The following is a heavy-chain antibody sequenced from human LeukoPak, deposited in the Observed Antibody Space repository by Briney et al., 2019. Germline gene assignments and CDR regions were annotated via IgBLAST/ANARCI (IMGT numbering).Heavy chain of an antibody. V-gene: IGHV4-59*08. CDR1: GGSISSYY. J-gene: IGHJ5*02. Sequence: SETLSLTCTVSGGSISSYYWSWIRLPPGKGLEWIGDIYHSGSTKYNPSLKSRVTISVDTSKSLFSLKLRSVTAADRAVYYCARSSRSSAGVWFDPWGQGTLVTVSS. CDR3: ARSSRSSAGVWFDP. CDR2: IYHSGST. D-gene: IGHD6-6*01.